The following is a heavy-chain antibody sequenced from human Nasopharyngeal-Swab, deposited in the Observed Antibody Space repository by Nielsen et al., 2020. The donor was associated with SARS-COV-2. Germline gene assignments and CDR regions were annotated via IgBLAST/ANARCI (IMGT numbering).Heavy chain of an antibody. CDR1: EFPVHDYV. CDR3: STLPIPALGADY. V-gene: IGHV3-73*01. D-gene: IGHD6-13*01. J-gene: IGHJ4*02. CDR2: IRSKTHSYTT. Sequence: GVLKISCVASEFPVHDYVIHWVRQASGKGLEWVGRIRSKTHSYTTDYAASVKGRFTISRDDSKNTAYLHMNSLESEDTAVYYCSTLPIPALGADYWGQGTLVTVSS.